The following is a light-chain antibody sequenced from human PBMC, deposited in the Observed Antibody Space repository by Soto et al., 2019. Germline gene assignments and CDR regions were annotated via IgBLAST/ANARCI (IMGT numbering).Light chain of an antibody. CDR2: AAS. V-gene: IGKV1-5*03. CDR1: QSIGNW. J-gene: IGKJ2*01. CDR3: QQYNNYPFT. Sequence: DIPMTQSPSTLSASVGDRVTITCRASQSIGNWLAWYQQKPGTAPKLLIFAASDLETEVPSRFSGSGVGTEFTLTINSLQADDFAIYYCQQYNNYPFTFGQGTKLEI.